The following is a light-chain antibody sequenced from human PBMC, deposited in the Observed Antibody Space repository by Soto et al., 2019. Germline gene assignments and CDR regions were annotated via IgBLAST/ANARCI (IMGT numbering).Light chain of an antibody. V-gene: IGKV1-39*01. CDR1: QSVSSY. CDR2: TTS. CDR3: QQTYSIPYT. J-gene: IGKJ2*01. Sequence: DIQMTQSPSSLSASVGDRVTVTCRASQSVSSYLNWYRQLPGKAPKLLIFTTSTLPSGVPSRFSGSGSGTDFTLTISSLQPEDFANYYCQQTYSIPYTFGRGTKLEIK.